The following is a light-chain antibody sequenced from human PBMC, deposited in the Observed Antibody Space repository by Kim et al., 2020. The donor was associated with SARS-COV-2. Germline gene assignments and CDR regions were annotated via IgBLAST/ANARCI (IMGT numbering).Light chain of an antibody. V-gene: IGKV3-15*01. CDR2: GAS. Sequence: EIVMTQSPATLSVSPGERATLSCRASQSVGSNLAWHQQKPGQAPRLLIYGASTRATGVPARFSGSGSGTEFTLTISSLQSEDSAVYYCQHPGTFGQGTKVDIK. J-gene: IGKJ1*01. CDR1: QSVGSN. CDR3: QHPGT.